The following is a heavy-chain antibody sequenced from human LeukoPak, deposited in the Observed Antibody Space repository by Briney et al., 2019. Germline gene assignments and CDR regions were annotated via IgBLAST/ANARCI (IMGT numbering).Heavy chain of an antibody. CDR2: INQVGSEK. J-gene: IGHJ4*02. CDR1: GFTFSNYW. D-gene: IGHD1-14*01. Sequence: GGSLRLSCAASGFTFSNYWMIWVRQAPGKGLESVANINQVGSEKYSVDSVKGRFTISRDNAKNSLYLQMNSLRAEDTAVYYCARDHSEPGVFFDSWGQGTLVTVSS. V-gene: IGHV3-7*05. CDR3: ARDHSEPGVFFDS.